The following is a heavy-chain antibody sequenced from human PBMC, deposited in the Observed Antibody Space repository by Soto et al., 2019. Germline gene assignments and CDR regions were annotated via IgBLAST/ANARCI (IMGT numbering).Heavy chain of an antibody. CDR2: TYQSGSA. Sequence: SETLSLTCTVSGGSISSGGYSWTWIRQSPGKGLEWIGYTYQSGSAYYNPSLKSRVTISVDRSKNQFSLNLTSVTAADTAVYYCARDYYGMDVWGQGTTVTVS. CDR1: GGSISSGGYS. J-gene: IGHJ6*02. CDR3: ARDYYGMDV. V-gene: IGHV4-30-2*06.